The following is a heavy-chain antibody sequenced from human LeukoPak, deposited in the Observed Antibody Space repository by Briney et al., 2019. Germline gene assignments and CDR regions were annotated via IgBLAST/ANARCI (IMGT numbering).Heavy chain of an antibody. Sequence: SETLSLTCSVFGGSVSSSSYYWGWIRQPPGKGLEWIGSIYYSGSTYYNPSLKSRVTISVDTSKNQFSLKLSSVTAADTAVYYCASYYYDSSGYYRPYWYFDLWGRGTLVTVSS. D-gene: IGHD3-22*01. CDR1: GGSVSSSSYY. J-gene: IGHJ2*01. V-gene: IGHV4-39*01. CDR2: IYYSGST. CDR3: ASYYYDSSGYYRPYWYFDL.